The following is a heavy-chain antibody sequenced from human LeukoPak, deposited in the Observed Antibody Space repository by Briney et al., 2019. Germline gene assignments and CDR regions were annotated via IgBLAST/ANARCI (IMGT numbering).Heavy chain of an antibody. J-gene: IGHJ4*02. CDR2: ISSSSTYI. D-gene: IGHD3-10*01. Sequence: GGSLRLSCAASGFTFSSYSMNWVRQAPGKGLEWASSISSSSTYIYYADSVKGRFTISRDNAKNSLYLQMSSLRVEDTAVYYCARDSRTGGSGSYLYYFDYWGQGTLVTVSS. CDR3: ARDSRTGGSGSYLYYFDY. V-gene: IGHV3-21*01. CDR1: GFTFSSYS.